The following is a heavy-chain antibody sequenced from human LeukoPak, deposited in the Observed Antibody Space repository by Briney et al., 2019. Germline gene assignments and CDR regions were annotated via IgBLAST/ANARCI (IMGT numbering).Heavy chain of an antibody. D-gene: IGHD3-16*02. CDR2: IKQDGSEK. Sequence: GGSLRLSCAASGFTFSSYWMSWVRQAPGKGLEWMANIKQDGSEKYYVDSVKGRFTISRDNAKNSLYLQMNSLRAEDTAVYYCARVXYYXWGSYRSEAFDIWGQGTMVTVSS. CDR1: GFTFSSYW. J-gene: IGHJ3*02. CDR3: ARVXYYXWGSYRSEAFDI. V-gene: IGHV3-7*01.